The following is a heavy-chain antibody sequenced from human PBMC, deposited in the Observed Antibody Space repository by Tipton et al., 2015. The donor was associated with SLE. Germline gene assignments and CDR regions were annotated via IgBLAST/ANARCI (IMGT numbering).Heavy chain of an antibody. CDR2: IIPIFGTA. J-gene: IGHJ4*02. D-gene: IGHD2-21*01. CDR1: GGTFSSYA. V-gene: IGHV1-69*01. CDR3: ARERLNEAYCGGDCSYFDY. Sequence: QLVQSGAEVKKPGSSVKVSCKASGGTFSSYAISWVRQAPGQGLEWMGGIIPIFGTANYAQKFQGRVTITTDESTSTAYMELSSLRSEDTAVYYCARERLNEAYCGGDCSYFDYWGQGTLVTVSS.